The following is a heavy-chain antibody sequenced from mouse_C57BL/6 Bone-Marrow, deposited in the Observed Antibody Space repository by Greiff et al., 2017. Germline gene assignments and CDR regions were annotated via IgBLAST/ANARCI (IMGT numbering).Heavy chain of an antibody. J-gene: IGHJ4*01. CDR3: ARGVADDYDGFYAMDY. D-gene: IGHD2-4*01. CDR1: GYTFTSYW. V-gene: IGHV1-69*01. CDR2: IDPSDSYT. Sequence: VQLQQPGAELVMPGASVKLSCKASGYTFTSYWMHWVKQRPGQGLEWIGEIDPSDSYTNYNQKFKGKSTLTVDKSSSTAYMQLSSLTSEDSAVYYCARGVADDYDGFYAMDYWGQGTSVTVSS.